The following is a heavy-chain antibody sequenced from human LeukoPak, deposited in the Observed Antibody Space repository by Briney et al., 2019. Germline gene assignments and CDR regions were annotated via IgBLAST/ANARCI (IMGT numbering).Heavy chain of an antibody. CDR1: GYTFTGYY. Sequence: ASVKVSCKASGYTFTGYYMHWVRQAPGRGLEWMGRINPNSGGTNYAQKFQGRVTMTRDTSISTAYMDLSRLRFDDTAVYHCAREPLDSSSWSYYFDYWGQGTLVTVSS. CDR3: AREPLDSSSWSYYFDY. J-gene: IGHJ4*02. D-gene: IGHD6-13*01. V-gene: IGHV1-2*06. CDR2: INPNSGGT.